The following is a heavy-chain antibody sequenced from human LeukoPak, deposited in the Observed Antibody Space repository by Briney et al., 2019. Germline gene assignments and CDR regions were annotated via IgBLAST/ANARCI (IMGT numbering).Heavy chain of an antibody. J-gene: IGHJ4*02. Sequence: PGGSLRLSCAVSGFTLSNYWMHWVRQAPGKGLVWVSRINSDGSSTSYADSVKGRFTISRDNAKNTLYLQMNSLRAEDTAVYYCARDFQLWSLYYFDYWGQGTLVTVSS. V-gene: IGHV3-74*01. D-gene: IGHD5-18*01. CDR1: GFTLSNYW. CDR3: ARDFQLWSLYYFDY. CDR2: INSDGSST.